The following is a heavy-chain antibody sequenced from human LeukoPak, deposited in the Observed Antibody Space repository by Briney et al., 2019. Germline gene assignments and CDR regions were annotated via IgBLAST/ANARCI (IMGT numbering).Heavy chain of an antibody. J-gene: IGHJ4*02. D-gene: IGHD3-10*01. CDR1: GFTFSGSG. V-gene: IGHV3-30*02. Sequence: GESLRLSCAASGFTFSGSGMHWVRQAPGKGLEWVAFIRYHGSDKFYADSVKGRFTISRDNSKNTLYLQMNSLRAEDTAVYYCARARSGSYINPFDYWGQGTLIIVSS. CDR3: ARARSGSYINPFDY. CDR2: IRYHGSDK.